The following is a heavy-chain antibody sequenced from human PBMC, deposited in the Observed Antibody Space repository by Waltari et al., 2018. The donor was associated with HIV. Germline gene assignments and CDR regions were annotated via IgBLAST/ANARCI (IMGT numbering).Heavy chain of an antibody. CDR1: GGSFSGYY. CDR3: ARTEYCGGDCYPLGDYGMDV. D-gene: IGHD2-21*02. J-gene: IGHJ6*02. CDR2: INHSGST. V-gene: IGHV4-34*01. Sequence: QVQLQQWGAGLLKPSETLSLTCAVYGGSFSGYYWRWIRQPPGKGLEWIGEINHSGSTNYNPSLKSRVTISVDTSKNQFSLKLSSVTAADTAVYYCARTEYCGGDCYPLGDYGMDVWGQGTTVTVSS.